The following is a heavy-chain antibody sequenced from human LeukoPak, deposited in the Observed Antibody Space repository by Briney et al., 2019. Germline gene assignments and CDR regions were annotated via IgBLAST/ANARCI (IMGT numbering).Heavy chain of an antibody. CDR2: ISGSGGST. CDR3: TRSSGIVGDYFDY. V-gene: IGHV3-23*01. Sequence: GGSLRLSCAASGFTFSSYAMSWVRQAPGKGLEWVSAISGSGGSTYYADSVKGRFTISRDNSKNTLYLQMNSLRAEDTAVYYCTRSSGIVGDYFDYWGQGTLVTVSS. D-gene: IGHD1-26*01. CDR1: GFTFSSYA. J-gene: IGHJ4*02.